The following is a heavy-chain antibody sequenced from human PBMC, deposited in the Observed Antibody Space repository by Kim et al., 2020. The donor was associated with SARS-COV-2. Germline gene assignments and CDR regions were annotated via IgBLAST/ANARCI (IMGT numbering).Heavy chain of an antibody. CDR3: ATAAATIFLLSTLRTDY. Sequence: ASVKVSCKASGYPFTDYYIHWMRQAPGGLEWLGYIDPNNGRTSYSQRFQGRVTMTRDTSINTAYMELSRLRSDDTAVYYCATAAATIFLLSTLRTDYWGQGTLVTVSS. J-gene: IGHJ4*02. D-gene: IGHD3-3*01. CDR2: IDPNNGRT. V-gene: IGHV1-2*02. CDR1: GYPFTDYY.